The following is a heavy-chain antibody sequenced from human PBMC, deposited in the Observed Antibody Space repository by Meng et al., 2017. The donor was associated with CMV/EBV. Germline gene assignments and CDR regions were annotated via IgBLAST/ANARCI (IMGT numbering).Heavy chain of an antibody. CDR3: ASSVNYDFWSGDAFDI. D-gene: IGHD3-3*01. V-gene: IGHV4-61*01. CDR1: GGSVSSGSYY. CDR2: IYYSGST. J-gene: IGHJ3*02. Sequence: GSLRLSCTVSGGSVSSGSYYWSWIRQPPGKGLEWIGYIYYSGSTKYNPSLKSRVTISVDTSKNQFSLKLSSVTAADTAVYYCASSVNYDFWSGDAFDIWGQGTMVTVSS.